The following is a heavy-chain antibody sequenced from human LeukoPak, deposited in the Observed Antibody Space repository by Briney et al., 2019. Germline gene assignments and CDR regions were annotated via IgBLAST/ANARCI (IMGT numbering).Heavy chain of an antibody. J-gene: IGHJ4*02. CDR2: IYYSGST. CDR1: GGSISSGGYS. CDR3: ARGGHYGSGSYDY. Sequence: PSQTLSLTCAVSGGSISSGGYSWSWIRQPPGKGLEWIGYIYYSGSTHYNPSLKSRVTISVDTSKNQFSLKLSSVTAADTAVYYCARGGHYGSGSYDYWGQGTLVTVSS. V-gene: IGHV4-30-4*07. D-gene: IGHD3-10*01.